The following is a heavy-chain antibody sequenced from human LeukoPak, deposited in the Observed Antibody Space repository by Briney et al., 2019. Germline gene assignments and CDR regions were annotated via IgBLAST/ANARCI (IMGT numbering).Heavy chain of an antibody. CDR1: GGSISSSSYY. J-gene: IGHJ4*02. V-gene: IGHV4-39*07. D-gene: IGHD3-9*01. CDR2: IYYSGST. CDR3: ARGGIYELRYFDLIAY. Sequence: SETLSLTCTVSGGSISSSSYYWGWIRQPPGKGLEWIGSIYYSGSTYYNPSLKSRVTISVDTSKNQFSLKLSSVTAADTAVYYWARGGIYELRYFDLIAYWGQGTLVTVSS.